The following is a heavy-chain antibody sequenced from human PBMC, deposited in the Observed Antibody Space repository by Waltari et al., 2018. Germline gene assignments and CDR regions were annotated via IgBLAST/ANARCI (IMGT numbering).Heavy chain of an antibody. J-gene: IGHJ4*02. CDR3: TRAGYSYGDPLFDY. D-gene: IGHD5-18*01. CDR2: IIPIFGTA. Sequence: QVQLGQSGAEVKKPGASVKVSCKASGGTFSSYAMSWVRQAPGQGLEWMGGIIPIFGTANHARNVQGRVTTTADASPSTAYMKLSSLSSEDPAVYYCTRAGYSYGDPLFDYLGQGTLVTLSS. V-gene: IGHV1-69*01. CDR1: GGTFSSYA.